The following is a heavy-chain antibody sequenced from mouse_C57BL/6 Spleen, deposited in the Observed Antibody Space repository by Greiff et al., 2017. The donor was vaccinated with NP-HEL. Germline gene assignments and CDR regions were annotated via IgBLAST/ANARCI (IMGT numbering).Heavy chain of an antibody. J-gene: IGHJ1*03. CDR2: FYPGSGSI. D-gene: IGHD2-4*01. Sequence: QVQLQQSGAELVKPGASVKLSCKASGYTFTEYPIHWVKQRSGQGLDGIGWFYPGSGSINYNEKFKDKATLTADKSSSPDYLELSRVTSEVAAGDGWARHEDPTMITTWYFDVWGTGTTVTVSS. CDR3: ARHEDPTMITTWYFDV. V-gene: IGHV1-62-2*01. CDR1: GYTFTEYP.